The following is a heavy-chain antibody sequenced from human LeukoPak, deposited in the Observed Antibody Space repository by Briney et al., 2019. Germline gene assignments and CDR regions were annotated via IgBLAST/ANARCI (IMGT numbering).Heavy chain of an antibody. V-gene: IGHV1-46*01. CDR1: GYTFPSYY. J-gene: IGHJ5*02. Sequence: ASVKVSCKASGYTFPSYYMHWVRQAPGQGLEWMGIINPSWGSTSYAQKFEGRVTMTRDMSTSTVYMELGSLRSEDTAVYYCARYPNPDSSGYDSWFDPWGQGTLVTVSS. CDR3: ARYPNPDSSGYDSWFDP. CDR2: INPSWGST. D-gene: IGHD3-22*01.